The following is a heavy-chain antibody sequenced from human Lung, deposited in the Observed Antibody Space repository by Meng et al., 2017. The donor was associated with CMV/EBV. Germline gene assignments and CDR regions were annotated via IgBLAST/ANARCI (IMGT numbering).Heavy chain of an antibody. J-gene: IGHJ4*02. Sequence: GGSLRLXCAASGFTFNFYPLHWVRQAPGRGLEWVAVISDDGTSQYYADSVKGRFTISRDSLKNTLYLQMNGLRPDDTAVYYCARAISITVFGVALDYWGRGXLVTVSS. CDR3: ARAISITVFGVALDY. D-gene: IGHD3-3*01. CDR2: ISDDGTSQ. V-gene: IGHV3-30-3*01. CDR1: GFTFNFYP.